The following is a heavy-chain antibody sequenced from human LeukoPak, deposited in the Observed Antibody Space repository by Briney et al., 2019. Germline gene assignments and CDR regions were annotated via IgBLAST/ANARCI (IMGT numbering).Heavy chain of an antibody. V-gene: IGHV4-34*01. CDR3: ARGRGYCSGGSCINWIDP. CDR2: INHSGST. J-gene: IGHJ5*02. CDR1: GGSISSYY. Sequence: PSETLSLTCTVSGGSISSYYWSWIRQPPGKGLEWIGEINHSGSTNYNPSLKSRVTISVDTSKNHFSLNLRSVTAADTAVYYCARGRGYCSGGSCINWIDPWGQGTLVTV. D-gene: IGHD2-15*01.